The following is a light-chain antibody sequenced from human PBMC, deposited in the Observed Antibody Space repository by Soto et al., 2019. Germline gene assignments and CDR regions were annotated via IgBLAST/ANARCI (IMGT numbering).Light chain of an antibody. Sequence: EIVLTQSPATLSLSAGDRATLSCRASQNVGTYLAWYQQRPGQAPRLLIYGASYRATGIPARFSGSGSRTDFTLTITSLEPEDFAVYFCQHRHTWPPDATFGPGTRLEIK. J-gene: IGKJ2*01. CDR2: GAS. CDR1: QNVGTY. CDR3: QHRHTWPPDAT. V-gene: IGKV3-11*01.